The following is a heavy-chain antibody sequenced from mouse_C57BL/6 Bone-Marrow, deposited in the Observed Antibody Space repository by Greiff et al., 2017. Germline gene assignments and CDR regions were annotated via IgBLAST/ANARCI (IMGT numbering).Heavy chain of an antibody. J-gene: IGHJ2*01. CDR1: GYTFTSYW. CDR3: ARDRMVTGDLDY. D-gene: IGHD2-2*01. CDR2: FDPSDSYP. V-gene: IGHV1-69*01. Sequence: VQLQQPGAELVMPGASVKLSCTASGYTFTSYWMHWVQQSPGQGLEWIGEFDPSDSYPNYTPKFKGKSTLTVDNSANTAYMELSSLTSEDSAVYYCARDRMVTGDLDYWGQGTTLTVSS.